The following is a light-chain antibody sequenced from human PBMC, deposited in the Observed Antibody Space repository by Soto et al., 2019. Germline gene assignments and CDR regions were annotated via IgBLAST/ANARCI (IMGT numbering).Light chain of an antibody. CDR3: QQYGSSPPSYT. CDR1: QSVSSSY. J-gene: IGKJ2*01. V-gene: IGKV3-20*01. Sequence: EIVLTQSPGTLSLSPGERDTISCRASQSVSSSYLAWYQRKPGQAPRLLIYGASSRATGIPDRFSGSGSGTDFTLTISRLEPEYFAVYYCQQYGSSPPSYTFGQGTKLEIK. CDR2: GAS.